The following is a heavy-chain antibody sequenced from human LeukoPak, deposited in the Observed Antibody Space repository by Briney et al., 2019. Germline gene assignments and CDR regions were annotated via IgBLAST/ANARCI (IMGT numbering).Heavy chain of an antibody. CDR2: INHSGSA. CDR3: ARDPRWLSPDCTSTDWYENYFDP. Sequence: PSESLSPTRGLSGYSLRRGFQWAWIRQSPGKGLKWCGGINHSGSAHYNPSHKSQVTISVETSKNQFSLNMYSVTAADTAVYYCARDPRWLSPDCTSTDWYENYFDPWGQGALVTVSS. J-gene: IGHJ5*02. CDR1: GYSLRRGFQ. D-gene: IGHD2-2*01. V-gene: IGHV4-38-2*02.